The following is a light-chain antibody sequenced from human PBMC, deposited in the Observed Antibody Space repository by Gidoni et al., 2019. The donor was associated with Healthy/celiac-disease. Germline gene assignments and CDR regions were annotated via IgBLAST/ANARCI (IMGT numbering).Light chain of an antibody. V-gene: IGKV3-15*01. CDR3: QQYNNWPPT. J-gene: IGKJ1*01. CDR1: QSVSSN. CDR2: GAS. Sequence: EIVMTQSPATLSVSPGARATLSCRASQSVSSNLAWYQQKPGQAPRLLIYGASTRATGIPARFSGSGSGTEFTLTISSLQSKGFAVYYWQQYNNWPPTFGQXTKVEIK.